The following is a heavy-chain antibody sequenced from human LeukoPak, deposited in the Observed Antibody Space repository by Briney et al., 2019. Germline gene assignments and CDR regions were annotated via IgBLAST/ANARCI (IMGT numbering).Heavy chain of an antibody. V-gene: IGHV3-74*01. J-gene: IGHJ4*02. CDR1: GFSIRNYW. CDR3: VKDFGGNSDY. CDR2: INSDGSTT. Sequence: GGSLRLSCAASGFSIRNYWMHWVRQAPGKGLVWVSRINSDGSTTNYADSVKGRFTISRDDAKNTLYLQVNSLRAEDTAVYYCVKDFGGNSDYWGQGTLVTVSS. D-gene: IGHD4-23*01.